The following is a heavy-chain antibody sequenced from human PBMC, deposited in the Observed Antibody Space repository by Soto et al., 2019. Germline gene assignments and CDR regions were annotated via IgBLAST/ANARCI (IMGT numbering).Heavy chain of an antibody. J-gene: IGHJ6*02. Sequence: PGGSLRLSCAASGFTFSSYAMSWVRQAPGKGLEWVSAISGSGGSTYYADSVKGRFTISRDNSKNTLYLQMNSLRAEDTAVYYCAKARDLTAPRVYYYYYGMDVWGQGTTVTVSS. CDR2: ISGSGGST. CDR1: GFTFSSYA. D-gene: IGHD2-21*02. V-gene: IGHV3-23*01. CDR3: AKARDLTAPRVYYYYYGMDV.